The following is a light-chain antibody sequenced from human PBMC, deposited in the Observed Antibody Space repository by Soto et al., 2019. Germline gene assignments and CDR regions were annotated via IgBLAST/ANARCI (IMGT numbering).Light chain of an antibody. V-gene: IGKV1-5*03. CDR1: QSIGSS. Sequence: DIQMTQSPSTLSASVGDRVTITCRASQSIGSSLAWYQQKPGKAPNLLIYKAFSLESGVPSRFSGSGSGAEFTLTISSLQPDDFATYYCQQYSLYPWTFGQGPKVESK. CDR2: KAF. J-gene: IGKJ1*01. CDR3: QQYSLYPWT.